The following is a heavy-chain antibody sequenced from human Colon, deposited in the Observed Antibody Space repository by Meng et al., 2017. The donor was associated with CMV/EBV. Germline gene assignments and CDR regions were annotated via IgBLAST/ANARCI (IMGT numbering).Heavy chain of an antibody. CDR3: TRDVNWEFFDY. CDR2: ISSSSSYI. D-gene: IGHD7-27*01. CDR1: GFTFSNYS. J-gene: IGHJ4*02. V-gene: IGHV3-21*01. Sequence: GESLKISCTASGFTFSNYSMNWVRQAPGKGLEWVSSISSSSSYIYYADSVKGRFTISRDNAKNSLYLQMNSLRAEDTAVYYCTRDVNWEFFDYWGQGTLVTVSS.